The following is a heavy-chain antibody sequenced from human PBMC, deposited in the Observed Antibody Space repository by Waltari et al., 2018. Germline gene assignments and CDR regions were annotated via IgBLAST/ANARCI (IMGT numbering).Heavy chain of an antibody. Sequence: EVQLVASGGGLVKPGGSLRLSCAASGFPFNSHRLVWVRQAPGKGLEWVSSISTTSLHIFYADSLRGRFTISRDNADNSVFLQMDNLRAEDSAVYYCARGTTTYLIVFRFYYWGQGTLVTVSS. CDR3: ARGTTTYLIVFRFYY. CDR2: ISTTSLHI. V-gene: IGHV3-21*06. CDR1: GFPFNSHR. D-gene: IGHD1-26*01. J-gene: IGHJ4*02.